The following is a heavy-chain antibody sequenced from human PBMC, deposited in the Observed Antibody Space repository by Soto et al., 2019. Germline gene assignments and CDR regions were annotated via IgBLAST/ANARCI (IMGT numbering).Heavy chain of an antibody. CDR2: ISYDGSNK. V-gene: IGHV3-30*18. D-gene: IGHD4-17*01. J-gene: IGHJ4*02. CDR3: AKDPTVTKKDSYYFDS. CDR1: GFTFSSYG. Sequence: LRLSCAASGFTFSSYGMHWVRQAPGKGVEWVAVISYDGSNKYYADSVKGRFTISRDNSKNTLYLQMNSLRAEDTAVYYCAKDPTVTKKDSYYFDSWGPGTLVTVFS.